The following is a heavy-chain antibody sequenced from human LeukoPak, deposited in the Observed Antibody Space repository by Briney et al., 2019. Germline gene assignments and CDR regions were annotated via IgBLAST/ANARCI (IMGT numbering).Heavy chain of an antibody. J-gene: IGHJ4*02. CDR3: AKDNGYGDYAIDY. CDR1: GFTFSTYA. V-gene: IGHV3-23*01. D-gene: IGHD4-17*01. Sequence: GGSLRHSCAASGFTFSTYAMSWVRQAPGKGLEWVSAICGRGGGTYYADSVKGWFTISRDNSKNTVYLQMNSLRVEDTAVYYCAKDNGYGDYAIDYWGQGRLVTVSS. CDR2: ICGRGGGT.